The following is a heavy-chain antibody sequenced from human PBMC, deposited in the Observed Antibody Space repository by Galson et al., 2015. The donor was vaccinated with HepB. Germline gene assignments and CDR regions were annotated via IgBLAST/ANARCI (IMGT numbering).Heavy chain of an antibody. D-gene: IGHD6-19*01. CDR2: IKQDGSEK. CDR1: GFTFSSYW. J-gene: IGHJ4*02. CDR3: ARDLRGSGWYVDY. V-gene: IGHV3-7*01. Sequence: SLRLSCAASGFTFSSYWMSWVRQAPGKGLEWVANIKQDGSEKYYVDSVKGRFTISRDNAKNSLCLQMNSLRAEDTAVYYCARDLRGSGWYVDYWGQGTLVAVSS.